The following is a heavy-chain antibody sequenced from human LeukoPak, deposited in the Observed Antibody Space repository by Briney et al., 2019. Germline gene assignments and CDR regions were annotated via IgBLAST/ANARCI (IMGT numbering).Heavy chain of an antibody. D-gene: IGHD6-13*01. CDR1: GFTFSSYA. CDR2: ISGSGGST. V-gene: IGHV3-23*01. CDR3: AKDPRIAAAGTRGYFDY. Sequence: AGGSLRLSCAASGFTFSSYAMSWVRQAPGKGLEWVSAISGSGGSTYYADSVKGRFTISRDNSKNTLYLQMNSLRAEDTAVYYCAKDPRIAAAGTRGYFDYWGQGTLVTVSS. J-gene: IGHJ4*02.